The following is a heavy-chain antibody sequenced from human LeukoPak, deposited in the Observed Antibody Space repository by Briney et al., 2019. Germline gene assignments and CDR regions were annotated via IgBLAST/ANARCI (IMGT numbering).Heavy chain of an antibody. CDR3: AKATVGGYED. Sequence: PGGSLRLSCAASGITVSSNYMSWVRQAPGKGLEWVSVVASDGSTKYADSVKGRFAISRDNSKITLYLQMNSLRAEDTGVYYCAKATVGGYEDWGQGTLVTVSS. V-gene: IGHV3-53*01. CDR1: GITVSSNY. CDR2: VASDGST. J-gene: IGHJ4*02. D-gene: IGHD5-12*01.